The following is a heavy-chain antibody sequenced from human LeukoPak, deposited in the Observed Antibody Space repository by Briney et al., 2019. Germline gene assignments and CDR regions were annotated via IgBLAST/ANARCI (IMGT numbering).Heavy chain of an antibody. J-gene: IGHJ4*02. CDR3: ARDFDAYFDY. CDR1: GFTFSSYA. V-gene: IGHV3-30-3*01. CDR2: ISYDGSNK. Sequence: GRSLRLSCAASGFTFSSYAMHWVRQAPGKGLGWVAVISYDGSNKYYADSVKGRFTISRDNSKNTLYLQMNSLRAEDTAVYYCARDFDAYFDYWGQGTLVTVSS.